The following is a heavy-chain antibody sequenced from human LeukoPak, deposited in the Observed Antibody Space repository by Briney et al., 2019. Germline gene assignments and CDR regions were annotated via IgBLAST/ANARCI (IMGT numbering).Heavy chain of an antibody. CDR3: AREDYGSGSPLDY. CDR1: GFTFSSYS. CDR2: ISSSSSYI. V-gene: IGHV3-21*01. D-gene: IGHD3-10*01. Sequence: GGSLRLSCAAPGFTFSSYSMNWVRQAPGKGLEWVSSISSSSSYIYYADSVKGRFTISRDNAKNSLYLQMNSLRAEDTAVYYCAREDYGSGSPLDYWGQGTLVTVSS. J-gene: IGHJ4*02.